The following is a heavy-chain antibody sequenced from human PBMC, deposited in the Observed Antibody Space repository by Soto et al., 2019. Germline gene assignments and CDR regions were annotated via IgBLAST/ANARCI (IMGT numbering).Heavy chain of an antibody. Sequence: QVQLVQSGAEVKKPGSSVKVSCKASGGTFSSYGISWVRQAPGQGLEWMGGIIPIIGTANYAQKFQGRVTITADESTSTAYMELSSLRSEDTAVYYCARPTYCDFWSGYQTGYYYYGMDVWGQGTTVTVSS. J-gene: IGHJ6*02. CDR3: ARPTYCDFWSGYQTGYYYYGMDV. CDR1: GGTFSSYG. V-gene: IGHV1-69*12. D-gene: IGHD3-3*01. CDR2: IIPIIGTA.